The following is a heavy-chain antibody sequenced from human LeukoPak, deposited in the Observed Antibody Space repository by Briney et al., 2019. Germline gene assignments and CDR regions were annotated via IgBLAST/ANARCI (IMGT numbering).Heavy chain of an antibody. CDR2: IIPIFGTA. CDR3: ASGGVVTETYYYYYMDV. D-gene: IGHD3-22*01. V-gene: IGHV1-69*06. J-gene: IGHJ6*03. Sequence: ASVKVSCKAYGYGFTGHYIHWVRQAPGQGLEWMGGIIPIFGTANYAQKFQGRVTITADKSTSTAYMELSSLRSEDTAVYYCASGGVVTETYYYYYMDVWGKGTTVTVSS. CDR1: GYGFTGHY.